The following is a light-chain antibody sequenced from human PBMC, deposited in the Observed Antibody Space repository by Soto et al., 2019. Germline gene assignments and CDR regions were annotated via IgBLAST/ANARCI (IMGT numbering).Light chain of an antibody. CDR3: LQHNSYPYT. CDR2: AAS. CDR1: QDISNY. V-gene: IGKV1-17*03. Sequence: DIQMTQSPSAMSASVGDSVTITCRASQDISNYLAWFQQKPGKVPIRLIYAASSLQSGVPSRLSGSGSGTEFTLTISSLQPADFATYYCLQHNSYPYTFGQGTKLEIK. J-gene: IGKJ2*01.